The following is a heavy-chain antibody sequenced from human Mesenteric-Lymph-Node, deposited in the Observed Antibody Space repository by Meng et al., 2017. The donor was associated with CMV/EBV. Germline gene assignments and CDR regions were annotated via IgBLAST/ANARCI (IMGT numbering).Heavy chain of an antibody. Sequence: GSFRGYYWSWIRQPPGKGLEWIGEINHSGSTNYNPSLKSRVTISVDTSKNQFSLKLSSVTAADTAVYYCARDEMVRGVPPKADGFQHWGQGTLVTVSS. J-gene: IGHJ1*01. CDR3: ARDEMVRGVPPKADGFQH. CDR2: INHSGST. D-gene: IGHD3-10*01. V-gene: IGHV4-34*01. CDR1: GSFRGYY.